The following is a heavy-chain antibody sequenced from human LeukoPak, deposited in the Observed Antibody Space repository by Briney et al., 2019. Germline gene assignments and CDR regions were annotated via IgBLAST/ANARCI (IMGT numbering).Heavy chain of an antibody. V-gene: IGHV3-21*01. Sequence: GGSLRLSCAASGFTFSSYWMSWVRQAPGKGLEWVSSISSSSVYIYYADSVKGRFTISRDNAKNSLYLQMASLRAEDTAVYYCARDVGKAYFDYWGQGTLVTVSS. D-gene: IGHD2-15*01. CDR3: ARDVGKAYFDY. CDR2: ISSSSVYI. J-gene: IGHJ4*02. CDR1: GFTFSSYW.